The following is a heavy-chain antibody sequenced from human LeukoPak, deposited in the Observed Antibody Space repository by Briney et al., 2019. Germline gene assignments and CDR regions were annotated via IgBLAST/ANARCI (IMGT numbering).Heavy chain of an antibody. CDR1: GGSFSGYY. CDR3: ARRPRLYSSGWYRVYMPV. J-gene: IGHJ6*03. V-gene: IGHV4-34*01. Sequence: PSETLSLTCAVYGGSFSGYYWSWIRQPPGKGLEWIGEINHSGSTNYNPSLKSRVTISVDTSKNQFSLKLSSVTAAYTAVYYSARRPRLYSSGWYRVYMPVWGQGTPVTVSS. CDR2: INHSGST. D-gene: IGHD6-19*01.